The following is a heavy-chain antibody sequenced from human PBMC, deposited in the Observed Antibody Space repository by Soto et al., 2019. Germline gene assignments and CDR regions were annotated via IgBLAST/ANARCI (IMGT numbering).Heavy chain of an antibody. D-gene: IGHD5-18*01. CDR1: GYSFTAKW. CDR2: IYPDDSDT. V-gene: IGHV5-51*01. J-gene: IGHJ6*02. Sequence: GESLKISCQAFGYSFTAKWIGWVRQMPGKGLEWMGIIYPDDSDTRYSPSFQGQVTISADKSIRTAYLQWSSLEASDTAIYYCARYWHSYSSNYYYGLDVWGPGTTVTVS. CDR3: ARYWHSYSSNYYYGLDV.